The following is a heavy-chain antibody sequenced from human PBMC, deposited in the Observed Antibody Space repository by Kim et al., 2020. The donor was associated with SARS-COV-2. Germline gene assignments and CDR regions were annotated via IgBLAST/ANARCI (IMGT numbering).Heavy chain of an antibody. CDR3: ARGRRTRGVGLYYYYYGMDV. CDR2: INHSGST. J-gene: IGHJ6*02. V-gene: IGHV4-34*01. CDR1: GGSFSGYY. Sequence: SETLSLTCAVYGGSFSGYYWSWIRQPPGKGLEWIGEINHSGSTNYNPSLKSRVTISVETSKNQSSLKLSSVTTADTAVYYCARGRRTRGVGLYYYYYGMDVWGQGTTVTVSS. D-gene: IGHD3-10*01.